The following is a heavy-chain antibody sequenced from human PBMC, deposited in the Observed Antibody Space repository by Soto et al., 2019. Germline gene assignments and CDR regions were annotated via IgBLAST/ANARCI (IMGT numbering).Heavy chain of an antibody. CDR3: AKGSASDRRVYDN. V-gene: IGHV3-23*01. CDR1: GFTVSNSG. J-gene: IGHJ4*02. Sequence: GGSLRLSCAASGFTVSNSGMTWVRQAPGKGLEWVSSISPSGDIINTADSVRGRFAISRDNSKNTLYLQMNSLRAEDSAVYHCAKGSASDRRVYDNWGQGTLVTVSS. CDR2: ISPSGDII.